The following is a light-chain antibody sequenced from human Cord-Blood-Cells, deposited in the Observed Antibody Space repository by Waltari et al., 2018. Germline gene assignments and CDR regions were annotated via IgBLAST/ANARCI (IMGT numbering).Light chain of an antibody. CDR3: QQSYSTPLFT. Sequence: DIQMTQSPSSLSASVGDRVTITCRASQSISSYLNWYQQKPGKAPKLLIYAASSLQRGVPSRFSGSVSGTDFTLTISSLQPEDFATYYCQQSYSTPLFTFGPGTKVDIK. J-gene: IGKJ3*01. CDR1: QSISSY. CDR2: AAS. V-gene: IGKV1-39*01.